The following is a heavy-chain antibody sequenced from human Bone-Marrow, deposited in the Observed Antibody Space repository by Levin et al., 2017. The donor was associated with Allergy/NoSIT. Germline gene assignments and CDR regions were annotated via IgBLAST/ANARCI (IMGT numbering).Heavy chain of an antibody. CDR2: TSNNGYIT. CDR3: ARPAEDLALIWCFDP. J-gene: IGHJ5*02. CDR1: GFTFSDYY. Sequence: GESLKISCTASGFTFSDYYMTWIRQPPGKGLEWVSATSNNGYITYYADSVKGRFTISRDSSKNTLYLQMNSLKADDTAVYYCARPAEDLALIWCFDPWGQGTLVTVSS. V-gene: IGHV3-11*04. D-gene: IGHD4/OR15-4a*01.